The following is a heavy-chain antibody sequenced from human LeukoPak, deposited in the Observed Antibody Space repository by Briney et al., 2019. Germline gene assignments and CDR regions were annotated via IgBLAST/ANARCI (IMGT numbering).Heavy chain of an antibody. V-gene: IGHV3-23*01. CDR2: ISSSGGNT. CDR3: ATLNTPFDY. CDR1: GFTFSSYA. D-gene: IGHD2-15*01. Sequence: GGSLRLSCAASGFTFSSYAMSWVRQAPGKGLEWVSSISSSGGNTYYAGSVRGRFTISRDNSENTLYLQMNSLRAEDTAVYFCATLNTPFDYWGQGILVTVSS. J-gene: IGHJ4*02.